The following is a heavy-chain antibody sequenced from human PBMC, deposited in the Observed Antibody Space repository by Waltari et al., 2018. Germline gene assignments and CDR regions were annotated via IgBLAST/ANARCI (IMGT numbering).Heavy chain of an antibody. CDR1: DGSISSGDNY. V-gene: IGHV4-30-4*01. J-gene: IGHJ4*02. CDR3: CNLRGGTGGRGY. D-gene: IGHD2-8*02. CDR2: IHSSGTT. Sequence: QVQVQESGPGLVKPSPTLSLACSVSDGSISSGDNYWSWIRQPPGKGLDYIGNIHSSGTTYSNPPLRVRISISVDTSKNEFSLKLPSVTAADTAVYYCCNLRGGTGGRGYWGQGILVTVSS.